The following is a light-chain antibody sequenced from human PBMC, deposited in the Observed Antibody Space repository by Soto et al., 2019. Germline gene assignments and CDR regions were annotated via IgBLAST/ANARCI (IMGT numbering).Light chain of an antibody. V-gene: IGKV1-5*03. CDR1: QSISSW. CDR2: KAS. Sequence: DIQMTQSPSTLSASEGDRVTITCRASQSISSWLAWYQQKPGKAPKLLIQKASSLEGGVPSRFSGSGSGTEFTLTISSLQPDDFATYYCQQYNTSPHTFGQGTKLEIK. J-gene: IGKJ2*01. CDR3: QQYNTSPHT.